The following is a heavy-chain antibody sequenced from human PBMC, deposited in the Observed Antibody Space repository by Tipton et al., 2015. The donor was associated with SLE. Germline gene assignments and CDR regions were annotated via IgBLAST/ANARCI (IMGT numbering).Heavy chain of an antibody. CDR1: GGSISSHY. CDR3: ARIRSGLHSWGFDP. D-gene: IGHD3-10*01. J-gene: IGHJ5*02. Sequence: TLSLTCTVSGGSISSHYWSWIRQPPGKGLEWIGNIYYTGDTSYSPSLKSRVTISVDTSNNQFSLHLGSVTAADTAVYYCARIRSGLHSWGFDPWGQGTLVTVSS. V-gene: IGHV4-59*11. CDR2: IYYTGDT.